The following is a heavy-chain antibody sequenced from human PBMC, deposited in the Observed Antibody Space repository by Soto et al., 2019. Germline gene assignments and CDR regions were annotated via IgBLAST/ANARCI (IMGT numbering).Heavy chain of an antibody. CDR2: ISSSSTYI. CDR3: EREGYYGRSPLGY. D-gene: IGHD3-22*01. CDR1: GFTFSTYT. V-gene: IGHV3-21*01. Sequence: EVQLVESGGGLVKPGGSLRLSCAASGFTFSTYTMVWVRQAPGKGLEWVSSISSSSTYIYYADSVKGRFTISRDNAQNSLYLQMNSLRAEDTAVYYCEREGYYGRSPLGYWGQGTLVTVSS. J-gene: IGHJ4*02.